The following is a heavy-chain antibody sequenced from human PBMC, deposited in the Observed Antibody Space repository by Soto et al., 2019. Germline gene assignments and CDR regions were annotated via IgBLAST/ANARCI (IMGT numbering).Heavy chain of an antibody. CDR3: ARDLSVYYGSGGGTYGMGV. CDR2: INWNGGST. CDR1: GFTFSTYD. D-gene: IGHD3-10*01. V-gene: IGHV3-20*04. J-gene: IGHJ6*02. Sequence: PGGSMRLSCAAAGFTFSTYDMHWVRQTPGKGLEWVSGINWNGGSTGYADSVKGRFTISRDNAKNSLYLQMNSLRAEDTALYYCARDLSVYYGSGGGTYGMGVWGQGTTVTVSS.